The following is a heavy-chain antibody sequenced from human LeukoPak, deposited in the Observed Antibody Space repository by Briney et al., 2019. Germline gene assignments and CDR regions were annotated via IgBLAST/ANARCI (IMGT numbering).Heavy chain of an antibody. Sequence: GSLRLSCAASGFTFSSYSMNWVRQAPGKGLEWVSSISSSSSYIYYADSVKGRFTISRDNAENSLYLQMNSLRAEDTAVYYCARDSPDIVATIEAFDIWGQGTMVTVSS. D-gene: IGHD5-12*01. CDR3: ARDSPDIVATIEAFDI. CDR1: GFTFSSYS. J-gene: IGHJ3*02. CDR2: ISSSSSYI. V-gene: IGHV3-21*01.